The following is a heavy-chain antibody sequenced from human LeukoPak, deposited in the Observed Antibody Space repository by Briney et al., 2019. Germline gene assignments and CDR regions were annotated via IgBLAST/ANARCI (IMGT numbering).Heavy chain of an antibody. CDR1: GGSFSGYY. V-gene: IGHV4-34*01. J-gene: IGHJ4*02. D-gene: IGHD4-17*01. Sequence: SETLSLTCAVYGGSFSGYYWSWIRQPPGKGLEWIGEINHSGNTYYNPSLKSRVTISVDTSKNQFSLKLSSVTAADTAVYYCARGGRVYADLKIDYWGQGTLVTVSS. CDR2: INHSGNT. CDR3: ARGGRVYADLKIDY.